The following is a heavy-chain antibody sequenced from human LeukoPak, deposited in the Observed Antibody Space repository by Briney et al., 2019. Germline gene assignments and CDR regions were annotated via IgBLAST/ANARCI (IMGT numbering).Heavy chain of an antibody. CDR1: GYTFTGYY. V-gene: IGHV1-2*06. CDR3: ARDPTVTGY. J-gene: IGHJ4*02. Sequence: ASVKVSCKASGYTFTGYYLHWVRQAPGQGLEWMGRVNPKSGDTLYAQKFQGRVTMTRGTSISTVYMELSGLRSDDTAVYYCARDPTVTGYWGQGTLVNLSS. D-gene: IGHD4-17*01. CDR2: VNPKSGDT.